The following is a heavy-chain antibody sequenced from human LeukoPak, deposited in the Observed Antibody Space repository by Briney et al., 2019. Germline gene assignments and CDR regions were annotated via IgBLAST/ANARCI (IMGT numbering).Heavy chain of an antibody. CDR3: ARGGVGLAVAGLFDY. Sequence: ASVKVSCKASGYTFTGYYMHWVRQAHGQELEWMGRINPNSGGTNYAQKFQGRVTMTRDTSISTAYMELSRLSSDDTAVYYCARGGVGLAVAGLFDYWGQGTLVTVSS. J-gene: IGHJ4*02. CDR2: INPNSGGT. V-gene: IGHV1-2*06. CDR1: GYTFTGYY. D-gene: IGHD6-19*01.